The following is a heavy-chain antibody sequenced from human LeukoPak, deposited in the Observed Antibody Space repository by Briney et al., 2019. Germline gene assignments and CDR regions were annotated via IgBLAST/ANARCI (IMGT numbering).Heavy chain of an antibody. J-gene: IGHJ4*02. CDR1: GFTFSDYY. Sequence: GGSLRLSCAASGFTFSDYYMSWIRQAPGKGLEWVSYISSSGSTIYYADSVKGRFTISRDNAKSTLYLQMNSLRAEDTAVYYCARVAYDSSGYYSLYYFDYWGQGTLVTVSS. D-gene: IGHD3-22*01. CDR3: ARVAYDSSGYYSLYYFDY. V-gene: IGHV3-11*04. CDR2: ISSSGSTI.